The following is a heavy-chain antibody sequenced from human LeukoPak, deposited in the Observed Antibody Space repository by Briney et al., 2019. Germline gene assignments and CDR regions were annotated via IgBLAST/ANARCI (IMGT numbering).Heavy chain of an antibody. CDR2: ISGSSTTI. V-gene: IGHV3-48*02. Sequence: GGSLRLSCAVSGFTFSSYLMNWVRQAPGKGLEWVSYISGSSTTIYYADSVKGRFTISRDNAKNSLYLQMNSLRDEDTAVYYCSRSSGLRLSTLGNAFDIWSQGTMVTVSS. J-gene: IGHJ3*02. CDR1: GFTFSSYL. D-gene: IGHD5-12*01. CDR3: SRSSGLRLSTLGNAFDI.